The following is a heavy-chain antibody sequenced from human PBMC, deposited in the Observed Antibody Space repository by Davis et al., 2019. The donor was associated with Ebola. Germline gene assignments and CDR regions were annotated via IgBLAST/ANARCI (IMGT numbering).Heavy chain of an antibody. CDR2: INPHNGNT. J-gene: IGHJ4*02. D-gene: IGHD6-19*01. Sequence: ASVKVSCKASGYTFTSYGITWVRQAPGQGLEWMGWINPHNGNTNYAQNVQGRVTMTTDTSTSTAYMEVGILRSDDTAVYYCARGSSGWYLFDYWGQGTLVTVSS. CDR1: GYTFTSYG. CDR3: ARGSSGWYLFDY. V-gene: IGHV1-18*04.